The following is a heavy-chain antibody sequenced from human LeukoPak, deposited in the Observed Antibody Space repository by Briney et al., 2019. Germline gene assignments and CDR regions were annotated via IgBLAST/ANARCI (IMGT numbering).Heavy chain of an antibody. CDR2: ITSSSTNI. D-gene: IGHD1-26*01. V-gene: IGHV3-48*02. J-gene: IGHJ4*02. CDR1: GFTFSTYN. Sequence: QTGGSLRLSCAASGFTFSTYNINWVRQAPGKGLEWVSHITSSSTNIYYADSVKGRFTISRDNAKNALSLQMNSLRDEDTAVYYCATSGNYYLKYWGQGTLVTVSS. CDR3: ATSGNYYLKY.